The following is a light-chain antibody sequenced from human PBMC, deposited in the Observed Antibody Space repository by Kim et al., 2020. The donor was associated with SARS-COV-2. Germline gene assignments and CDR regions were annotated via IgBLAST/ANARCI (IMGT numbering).Light chain of an antibody. J-gene: IGKJ2*01. V-gene: IGKV3-11*01. CDR2: DVS. Sequence: LSPRERATLSCRASQSITRYLTWYQQKPGQAPRLLIYDVSNRATGVPTRFSASGAGTDFTLTISSVQPEDFAVYYCQQRGDWLMYTFGQGTKLEI. CDR1: QSITRY. CDR3: QQRGDWLMYT.